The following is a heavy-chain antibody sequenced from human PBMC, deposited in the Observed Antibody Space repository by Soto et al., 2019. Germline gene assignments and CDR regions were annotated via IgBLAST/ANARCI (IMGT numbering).Heavy chain of an antibody. D-gene: IGHD3-10*01. J-gene: IGHJ5*02. CDR1: GFSLSTSGVG. Sequence: QITLKESGPTLVKPTQTLTLTCTFSGFSLSTSGVGVGWIRQPPGKALEWLALIYWDDDKRYSPSLKSRLTITKDTSKNQVVLTMTNMDPVDTATYYCAGALLMVRGVMGWFDPWGQGTLVTVSS. V-gene: IGHV2-5*02. CDR2: IYWDDDK. CDR3: AGALLMVRGVMGWFDP.